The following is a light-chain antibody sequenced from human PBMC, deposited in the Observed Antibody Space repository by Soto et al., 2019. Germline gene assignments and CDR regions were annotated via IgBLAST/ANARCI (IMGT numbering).Light chain of an antibody. Sequence: EIVMTQSASTLSVSPGERATLSWRASQSVSSNLAWYQQKPGQAPRLLIYGASTRATGIPARFSGSGSGTEFNLTISSLQSEDFAVYYCQQYNNWPITFGQGTRLEIK. CDR1: QSVSSN. V-gene: IGKV3-15*01. CDR3: QQYNNWPIT. CDR2: GAS. J-gene: IGKJ5*01.